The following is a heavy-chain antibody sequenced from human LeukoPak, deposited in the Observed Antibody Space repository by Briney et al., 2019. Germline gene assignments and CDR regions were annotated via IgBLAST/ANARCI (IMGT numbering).Heavy chain of an antibody. D-gene: IGHD6-13*01. J-gene: IGHJ4*02. Sequence: PGGSLRLSCAASGFTFSSYSMNRVRQAPGKGLEWVSYISSSISTIYYADSVKGRFTISRDNAKNSLYLQMNSLRDEDTAVYYCARVTTAAGDYWGQGTLVTVSP. CDR3: ARVTTAAGDY. CDR1: GFTFSSYS. V-gene: IGHV3-48*02. CDR2: ISSSISTI.